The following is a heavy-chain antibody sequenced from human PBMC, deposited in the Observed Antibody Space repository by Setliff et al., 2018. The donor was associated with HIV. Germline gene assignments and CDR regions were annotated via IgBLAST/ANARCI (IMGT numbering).Heavy chain of an antibody. V-gene: IGHV4-31*03. CDR2: IYYSGTT. CDR1: GGSIRSGGYY. D-gene: IGHD3-10*02. Sequence: SETLSLTCTVSGGSIRSGGYYWSWIRQHSRKGLEWIGSIYYSGTTYYNPSLKSRISISIDASKNQFSLKLSSVAAADTAVYSCARFVRGAFDSWGQGSLVTVS. CDR3: ARFVRGAFDS. J-gene: IGHJ4*02.